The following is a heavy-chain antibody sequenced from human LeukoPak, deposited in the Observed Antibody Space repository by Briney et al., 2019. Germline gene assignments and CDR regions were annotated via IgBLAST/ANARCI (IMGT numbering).Heavy chain of an antibody. V-gene: IGHV4-59*01. Sequence: SETLSLTCTVSGGSTSSYYWSWIRQPPGKGLEWIGYIYYSGSTNYNPSLKSRVTISVDTSKNQFSLKLSSVTAADTAVYYCARVGDSSGYTLDYWGQGTLVTVSS. CDR2: IYYSGST. J-gene: IGHJ4*02. D-gene: IGHD3-22*01. CDR3: ARVGDSSGYTLDY. CDR1: GGSTSSYY.